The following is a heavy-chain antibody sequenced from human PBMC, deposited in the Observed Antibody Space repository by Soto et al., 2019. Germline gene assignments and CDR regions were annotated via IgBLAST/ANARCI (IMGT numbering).Heavy chain of an antibody. J-gene: IGHJ5*02. CDR2: IYHSGST. CDR1: GGSISSGGYS. D-gene: IGHD3-3*01. V-gene: IGHV4-30-2*01. CDR3: ARDLDYNWFDP. Sequence: SDTLSLTCAVSGGSISSGGYSWSWIRQPPGKGLEWIGYIYHSGSTYYNPSLKSRVTISVDRSKNQFSLKLSSVTAADTAVYYCARDLDYNWFDPWGQGTLVTVSS.